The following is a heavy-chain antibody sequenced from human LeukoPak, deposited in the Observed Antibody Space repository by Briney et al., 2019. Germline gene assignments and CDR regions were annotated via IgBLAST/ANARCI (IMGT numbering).Heavy chain of an antibody. Sequence: PGGSLRLSCAASGFTFSDYALGWVRQAPGKGLEWVANIKQDGSEKYYVDSVKGRFTISRDNAKNSLYLQMNSLRAEDTAVYYCAREVYDSSGYYEDYWGQGTLVTVSS. CDR2: IKQDGSEK. V-gene: IGHV3-7*01. CDR1: GFTFSDYA. CDR3: AREVYDSSGYYEDY. D-gene: IGHD3-22*01. J-gene: IGHJ4*02.